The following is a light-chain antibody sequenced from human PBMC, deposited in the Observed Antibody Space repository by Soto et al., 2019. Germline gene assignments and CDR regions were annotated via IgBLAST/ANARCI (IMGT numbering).Light chain of an antibody. J-gene: IGLJ1*01. CDR2: DVS. Sequence: QSVLTQPASVSGSPGQSITISCTGTSSDVGAYNYDSWYQQYPGEAPKVIIYDVSHRPAGVSNRFSGSKSGNTASLTISGLQTQDEADYYCSSYXSASTYVFGTGTKVTVL. CDR3: SSYXSASTYV. V-gene: IGLV2-14*01. CDR1: SSDVGAYNY.